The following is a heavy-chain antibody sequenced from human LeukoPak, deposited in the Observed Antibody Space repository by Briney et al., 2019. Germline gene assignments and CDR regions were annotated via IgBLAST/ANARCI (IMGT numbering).Heavy chain of an antibody. V-gene: IGHV5-51*01. D-gene: IGHD5-24*01. CDR3: ARHAVRDGYNRHNDY. CDR2: IYPGDSDT. J-gene: IGHJ4*02. Sequence: GESLKISCKGSGYSFTSYWIGWVRQMSGKGLEWMGIIYPGDSDTRYSPSFQGQVTISVDKSISTAYLQWNSLKASDTAMYYCARHAVRDGYNRHNDYWGQGTLVTVSS. CDR1: GYSFTSYW.